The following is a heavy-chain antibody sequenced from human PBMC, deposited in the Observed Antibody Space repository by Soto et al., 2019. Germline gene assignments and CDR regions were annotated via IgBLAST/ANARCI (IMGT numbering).Heavy chain of an antibody. CDR1: GGSFSGYY. J-gene: IGHJ6*02. CDR2: INHSGST. V-gene: IGHV4-34*01. D-gene: IGHD6-13*01. CDR3: ARGSRLAAAGKGGNYYYYGMDV. Sequence: PSETLSLTCAVYGGSFSGYYWSWIRQPPGKGLEWIGEINHSGSTNYNPSLKSRVTISVDTSKNQFSLKLSSVTAADTAVDYCARGSRLAAAGKGGNYYYYGMDVWGQGTTVTVSS.